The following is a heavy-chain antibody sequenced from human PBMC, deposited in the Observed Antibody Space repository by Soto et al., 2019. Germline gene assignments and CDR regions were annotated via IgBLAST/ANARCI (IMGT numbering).Heavy chain of an antibody. V-gene: IGHV3-23*01. Sequence: LRLSCAASGFTFSSYAMSWVRQAPGKGLEWVSAISGSGGSTYYADSVKGRFTISRDNSKNTLYLQMNSLRAEDTAVYYCAKDFLGTGDLPDPFDYWGQGTLVTVSS. CDR1: GFTFSSYA. D-gene: IGHD7-27*01. J-gene: IGHJ4*02. CDR2: ISGSGGST. CDR3: AKDFLGTGDLPDPFDY.